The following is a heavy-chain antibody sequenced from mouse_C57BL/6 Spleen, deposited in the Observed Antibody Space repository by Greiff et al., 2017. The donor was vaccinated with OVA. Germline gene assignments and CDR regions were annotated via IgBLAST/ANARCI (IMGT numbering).Heavy chain of an antibody. Sequence: QVQLQQPGAELVMPGASVKLSCKASGYTFTSYWMHWVKQRPGQGLEWIGEIDPSDSYTNYNQKFKGKSTLTVDKSSSTAYMQLSSLTSEDSAVYYCARGYYYGSIAYWGQGTLVTVSA. CDR1: GYTFTSYW. D-gene: IGHD1-1*01. J-gene: IGHJ3*01. CDR3: ARGYYYGSIAY. V-gene: IGHV1-69*01. CDR2: IDPSDSYT.